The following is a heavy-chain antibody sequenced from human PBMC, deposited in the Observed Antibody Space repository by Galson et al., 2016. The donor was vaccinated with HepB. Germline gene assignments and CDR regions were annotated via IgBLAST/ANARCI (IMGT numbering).Heavy chain of an antibody. CDR3: CTYDFWNPFAFDI. CDR1: GFTFRSAW. D-gene: IGHD3-3*01. Sequence: SLRLSCAASGFTFRSAWMNWVRQAPGRGLEWIGRIKSNPDGGTTDYGAPMKGRFTISRDDSNNILYLQMNSLTNEDTAIYYCCTYDFWNPFAFDIWGQGTMVTVSS. J-gene: IGHJ3*02. CDR2: IKSNPDGGTT. V-gene: IGHV3-15*01.